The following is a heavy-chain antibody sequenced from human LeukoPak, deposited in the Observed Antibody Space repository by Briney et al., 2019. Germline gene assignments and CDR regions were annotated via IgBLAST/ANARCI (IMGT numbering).Heavy chain of an antibody. CDR3: ARVPDERFGEFGSYYYYGMDA. CDR2: MNPNSGNT. D-gene: IGHD3-10*01. Sequence: ASVKVSCKASGYTFTSYDINWVRQATGQGLEWMGWMNPNSGNTGYAQKFQGRVTMTRNTSISTAYMELSSLRSEDTAVYYCARVPDERFGEFGSYYYYGMDAWGQGTTVTVSS. CDR1: GYTFTSYD. V-gene: IGHV1-8*01. J-gene: IGHJ6*02.